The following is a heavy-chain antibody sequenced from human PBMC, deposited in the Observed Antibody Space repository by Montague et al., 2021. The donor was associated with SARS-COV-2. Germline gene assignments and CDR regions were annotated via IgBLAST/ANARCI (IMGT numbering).Heavy chain of an antibody. CDR3: ARATLYMDV. Sequence: SRSLSWAASGFIFGDYWMSWVRQAPGKGLEWVANIKLDGSEEYSVDSVKGRFTVSRDNAKNSLYLQMNSLRAEDTAVYYCARATLYMDVWGKGTTVTVSS. CDR1: GFIFGDYW. J-gene: IGHJ6*03. CDR2: IKLDGSEE. V-gene: IGHV3-7*01.